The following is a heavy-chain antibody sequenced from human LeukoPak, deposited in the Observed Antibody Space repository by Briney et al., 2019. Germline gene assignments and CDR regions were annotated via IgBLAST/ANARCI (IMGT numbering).Heavy chain of an antibody. Sequence: PSETLSLTCAVYGGSFSGYYWSWIRQPPGKGLEWIGEINHSGSTNYNPSLKSRVTISVDTSKNQFSLKLSSVTAADTAVYYCARERYFDWSRVDPWGQGTLVTVSS. CDR2: INHSGST. CDR1: GGSFSGYY. CDR3: ARERYFDWSRVDP. V-gene: IGHV4-34*01. D-gene: IGHD3-9*01. J-gene: IGHJ5*02.